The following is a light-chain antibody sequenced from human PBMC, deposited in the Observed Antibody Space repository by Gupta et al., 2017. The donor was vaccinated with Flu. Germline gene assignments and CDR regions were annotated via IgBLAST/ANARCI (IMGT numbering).Light chain of an antibody. CDR1: SSNIGSNY. CDR3: AAWDDSLSGQEV. Sequence: QSVLPQPPPASGTPGQSVTISCSGRSSNIGSNYVYGYQQLPGTAPKPLIYRNNQRPSGVPDRFSGSKSGTSASLAISGLRSEDEADYYCAAWDDSLSGQEVFGGGTKLTVL. J-gene: IGLJ2*01. CDR2: RNN. V-gene: IGLV1-47*01.